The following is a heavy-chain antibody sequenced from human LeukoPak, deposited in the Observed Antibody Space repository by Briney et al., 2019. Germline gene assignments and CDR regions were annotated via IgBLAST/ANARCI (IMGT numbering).Heavy chain of an antibody. CDR1: GFTFSSDW. CDR2: IKQDGSEK. Sequence: GGSLRLSCAASGFTFSSDWMSWVRQAPGKGLEWVANIKQDGSEKYYVDSVKGRFTISRDNAKNSLYLQMNSLRAEDTAVYYCARDGEHGYWGQGTLVTVSS. V-gene: IGHV3-7*01. CDR3: ARDGEHGY. J-gene: IGHJ4*02.